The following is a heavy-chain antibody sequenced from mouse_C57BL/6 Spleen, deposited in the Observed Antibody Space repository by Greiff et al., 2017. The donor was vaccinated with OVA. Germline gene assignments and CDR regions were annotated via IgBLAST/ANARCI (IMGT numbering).Heavy chain of an antibody. CDR2: ISYDGSN. D-gene: IGHD2-2*01. CDR1: GYSITSGYY. Sequence: VQLQQSGPGLVKPSQSLSLTCSVTGYSITSGYYWNWIRQFPGNKLEWMGYISYDGSNNYNPSLKNRISITRDTSKNQFFLKLNSVTTEDTATYYCARDGYEGAYWGQGTLVTVSA. J-gene: IGHJ3*01. CDR3: ARDGYEGAY. V-gene: IGHV3-6*01.